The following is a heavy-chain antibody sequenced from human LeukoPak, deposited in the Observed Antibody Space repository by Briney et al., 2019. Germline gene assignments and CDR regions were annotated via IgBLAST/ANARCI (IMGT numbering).Heavy chain of an antibody. CDR2: TRNKANSYTT. J-gene: IGHJ4*02. CDR1: GFTFSDHY. V-gene: IGHV3-72*01. Sequence: GGSLRLSCAASGFTFSDHYMDWVRQAPGKGLEWVGRTRNKANSYTTEYAASVKGRFTISRDDSKNSLYLQMNSLKTEDTAVYYCARGVDYYGSGSEGYSDYWGQGTLVTVSS. CDR3: ARGVDYYGSGSEGYSDY. D-gene: IGHD3-10*01.